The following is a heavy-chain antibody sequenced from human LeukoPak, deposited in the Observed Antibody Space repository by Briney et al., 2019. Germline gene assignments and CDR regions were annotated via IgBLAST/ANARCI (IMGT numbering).Heavy chain of an antibody. Sequence: VASVKVSCKASGYTFTSYDINWVRQATGQGLEWMGWMNPNSGNTGYAQKFQGRVTITRNTSISTAYMELSSLRSEDTAVYYCARADKVYSSGWYLISYWGQGTLVTVSS. D-gene: IGHD6-19*01. CDR1: GYTFTSYD. CDR2: MNPNSGNT. CDR3: ARADKVYSSGWYLISY. V-gene: IGHV1-8*01. J-gene: IGHJ4*02.